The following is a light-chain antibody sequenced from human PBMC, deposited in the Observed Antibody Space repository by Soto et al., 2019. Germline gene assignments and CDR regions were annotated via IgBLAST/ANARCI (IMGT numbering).Light chain of an antibody. CDR3: QQYNNWPLT. CDR1: QSVSSSY. Sequence: EIVLTQSPGTLSLSPGERATRSCRASQSVSSSYLAWYQQKPGQPPRLLIYGASSRATGIPVRFSGSGSGTEFTLTITSLQSEDFAVYYCQQYNNWPLTFGQGTRLEIK. J-gene: IGKJ5*01. CDR2: GAS. V-gene: IGKV3-15*01.